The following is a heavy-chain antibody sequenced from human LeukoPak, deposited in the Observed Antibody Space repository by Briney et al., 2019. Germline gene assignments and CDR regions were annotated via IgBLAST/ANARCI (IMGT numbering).Heavy chain of an antibody. Sequence: GSLRLSCAASGFTFSGYAMNWVRQPPGKGLEWIGEINHSGSTNYNPSLKSRVTISVDTSKNQFSLKLSSVTAADTAVYYCARGIRVLLWFGELLSYYFDYWGQGTLVTVSS. V-gene: IGHV4-34*01. D-gene: IGHD3-10*01. CDR3: ARGIRVLLWFGELLSYYFDY. J-gene: IGHJ4*02. CDR2: INHSGST. CDR1: GFTFSGYA.